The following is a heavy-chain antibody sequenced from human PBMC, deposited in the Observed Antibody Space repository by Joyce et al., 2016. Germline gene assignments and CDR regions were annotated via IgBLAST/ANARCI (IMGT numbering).Heavy chain of an antibody. J-gene: IGHJ3*02. V-gene: IGHV1-18*04. CDR1: GYTFTTYG. CDR3: ARGQNAFDI. Sequence: QVQLVQSGAEVKKPGASVKVSCKASGYTFTTYGISWVRQAPGQGLEWMGWINVQYGNTNYAQNLQGRVTLTTETSTSTAYMELRSLTSDDTAVYYCARGQNAFDIWGQGTMVTVSS. CDR2: INVQYGNT.